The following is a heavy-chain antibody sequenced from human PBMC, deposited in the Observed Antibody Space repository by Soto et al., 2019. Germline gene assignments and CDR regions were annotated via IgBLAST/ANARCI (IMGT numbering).Heavy chain of an antibody. J-gene: IGHJ6*02. CDR3: TRDFDALLWEYYYYGMDV. Sequence: GGSLRLSCTASGFTFGDYAMSWFRQAPGKGLEWVGFIRSKAYGGTTEYAASVKGRFTISRDDSKSIAYLQMNSLKTEDTAVYYCTRDFDALLWEYYYYGMDVWGQGTTVTVSS. V-gene: IGHV3-49*03. CDR1: GFTFGDYA. D-gene: IGHD2-2*01. CDR2: IRSKAYGGTT.